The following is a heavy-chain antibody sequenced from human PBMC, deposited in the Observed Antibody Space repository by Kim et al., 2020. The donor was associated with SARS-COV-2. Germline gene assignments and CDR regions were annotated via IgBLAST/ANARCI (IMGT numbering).Heavy chain of an antibody. CDR2: ISAYNGNT. CDR3: ARDKPLLPDYGDAKIESGYYYYYGMDV. J-gene: IGHJ6*02. D-gene: IGHD4-17*01. Sequence: ASVKVSCKASGYTFTSYGISWVRQAPGQGLEWMGWISAYNGNTNYAQKLQGRVTMTTDTSTSTAYMELRSLRSDDTAVYYCARDKPLLPDYGDAKIESGYYYYYGMDVWGQGTTVTVSS. CDR1: GYTFTSYG. V-gene: IGHV1-18*01.